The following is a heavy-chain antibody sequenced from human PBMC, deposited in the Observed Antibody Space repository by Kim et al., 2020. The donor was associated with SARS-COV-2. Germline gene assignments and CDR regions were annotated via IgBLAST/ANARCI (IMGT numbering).Heavy chain of an antibody. CDR2: ISDDGSFT. V-gene: IGHV3-74*01. J-gene: IGHJ4*02. CDR3: ARFGFDWLLSL. Sequence: GGSLRLSCEGSGFIFSHYWMHWVRQAPGKGPVWVARISDDGSFTGYADSVKGRCTISRDNAKNTLYLQMNSLRAEDTAVYYCARFGFDWLLSLWGQGTLVTVSS. D-gene: IGHD3-9*01. CDR1: GFIFSHYW.